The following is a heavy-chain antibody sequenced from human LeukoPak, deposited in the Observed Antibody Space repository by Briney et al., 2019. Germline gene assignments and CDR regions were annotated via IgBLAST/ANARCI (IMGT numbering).Heavy chain of an antibody. V-gene: IGHV3-30-3*01. J-gene: IGHJ4*02. D-gene: IGHD3-3*01. CDR2: ISYDGSNK. CDR3: ARGARYSIFGVVIPIFDY. CDR1: GFTFSSYA. Sequence: GGSLRLSCAASGFTFSSYAMHWVRQAPGKGLEWVAVISYDGSNKYYADSVKGRFTISRDNSKNTLYLQMNSLRAEDTAVYYCARGARYSIFGVVIPIFDYWGQGTLVTVSS.